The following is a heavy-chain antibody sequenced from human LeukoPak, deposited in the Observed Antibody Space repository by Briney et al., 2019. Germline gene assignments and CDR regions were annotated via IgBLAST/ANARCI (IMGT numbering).Heavy chain of an antibody. Sequence: SETLSLTCAVYGGSFNDYYCSWIRQPPGKGLEWIGEIGQSEGTHYNPSLKSRVIMSVDTSKNQCSLKLSSVTAADTAVYYCARGTDRSKTGYWGQGTLVTVSS. V-gene: IGHV4-34*01. CDR2: IGQSEGT. CDR1: GGSFNDYY. J-gene: IGHJ4*02. CDR3: ARGTDRSKTGY. D-gene: IGHD1-26*01.